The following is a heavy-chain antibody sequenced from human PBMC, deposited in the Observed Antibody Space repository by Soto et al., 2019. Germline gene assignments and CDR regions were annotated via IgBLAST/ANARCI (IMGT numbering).Heavy chain of an antibody. CDR2: ISSSGSTI. CDR1: GFTFSSYE. Sequence: EVQLVESGGGLVQPGGSLRLSCAASGFTFSSYEMNWVRQAPGKGLEWVSYISSSGSTIYYADSVKGRFTISRDNAKNSLYLQMNSLRAEDTAVYYCARDQGISNAFDIWGQGTMVTVSS. V-gene: IGHV3-48*03. J-gene: IGHJ3*02. CDR3: ARDQGISNAFDI. D-gene: IGHD3-3*01.